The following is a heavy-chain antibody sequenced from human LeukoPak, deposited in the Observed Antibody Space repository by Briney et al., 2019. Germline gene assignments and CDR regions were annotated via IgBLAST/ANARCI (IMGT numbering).Heavy chain of an antibody. J-gene: IGHJ3*02. D-gene: IGHD6-19*01. V-gene: IGHV3-23*01. Sequence: PGGSLSLSCAASGFTFSSYAMSWVRQAPGKGLEWVSAISGSGGSTYYADSVKGRFTISRDNSKNTLYLQMNSLRAEDTAVYYCAKVRGISGWYFTPSSDAFDIWAKETMVTVSS. CDR1: GFTFSSYA. CDR3: AKVRGISGWYFTPSSDAFDI. CDR2: ISGSGGST.